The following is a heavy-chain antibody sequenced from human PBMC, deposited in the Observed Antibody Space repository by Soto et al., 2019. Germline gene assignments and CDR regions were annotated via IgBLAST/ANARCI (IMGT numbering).Heavy chain of an antibody. J-gene: IGHJ6*03. D-gene: IGHD3-9*01. CDR3: ASYHYLDLWTGSRHYMDV. V-gene: IGHV4-34*01. CDR2: INHSGTT. Sequence: QVHLEQWGAGLLNPSETLSLTCAVYGGSLSGYYWSWVRQSPGKGLEWIGEINHSGTTNYNPSLKTPVTISADTSKHQFSLRLSSVTTADSAVYYCASYHYLDLWTGSRHYMDVWGRGTTVTVSS. CDR1: GGSLSGYY.